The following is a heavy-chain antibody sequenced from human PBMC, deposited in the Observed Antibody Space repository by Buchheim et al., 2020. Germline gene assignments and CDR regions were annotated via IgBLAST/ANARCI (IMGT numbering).Heavy chain of an antibody. Sequence: VQLLESGGGLVQPGGSLRLSCAASGFTFSSYAMSWVRQAPGKGLEWVSAISGSGGNTYYADSVKGRFTISRDNSKNTLYLEMNSLRAEDTAVYCSAKPLVLRFFEWDDWYFNLWARDT. CDR2: ISGSGGNT. CDR3: AKPLVLRFFEWDDWYFNL. D-gene: IGHD3-3*01. V-gene: IGHV3-23*01. J-gene: IGHJ2*01. CDR1: GFTFSSYA.